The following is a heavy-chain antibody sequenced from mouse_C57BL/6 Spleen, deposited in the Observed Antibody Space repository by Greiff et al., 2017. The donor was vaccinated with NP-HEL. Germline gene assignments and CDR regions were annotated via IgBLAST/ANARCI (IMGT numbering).Heavy chain of an antibody. CDR2: IWGDGST. CDR3: AKMIYYDYDKGPHYYAMDY. Sequence: VKLMESGPGLVAPSQSLSITCTVSGFSLTSYGVSWVRQPPGKGLEWLGVIWGDGSTNYHSALISRLSISKDNSKSQVFLKLNSLQTDDTATYYCAKMIYYDYDKGPHYYAMDYWGQGTSVTVSS. V-gene: IGHV2-3*01. D-gene: IGHD2-4*01. CDR1: GFSLTSYG. J-gene: IGHJ4*01.